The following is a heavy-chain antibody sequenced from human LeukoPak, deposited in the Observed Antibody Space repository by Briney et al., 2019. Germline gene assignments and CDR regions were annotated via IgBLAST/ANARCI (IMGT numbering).Heavy chain of an antibody. D-gene: IGHD7-27*01. CDR3: ARLRLGTINWFDP. CDR1: GGSISSSSYY. J-gene: IGHJ5*02. V-gene: IGHV4-39*01. CDR2: IYYSGST. Sequence: SETLSLTCAVSGGSISSSSYYWGWIRQPPGKGLEWIGSIYYSGSTYYNPSLKSRVTISVDTSKNQFSLKLSSVTAADTAVYYCARLRLGTINWFDPWGQGTLVTVSS.